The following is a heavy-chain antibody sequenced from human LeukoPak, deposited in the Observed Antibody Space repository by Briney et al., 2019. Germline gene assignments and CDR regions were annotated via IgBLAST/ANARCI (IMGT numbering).Heavy chain of an antibody. CDR3: AKRIAAAGTGYYFDY. J-gene: IGHJ4*02. V-gene: IGHV3-48*03. D-gene: IGHD6-13*01. Sequence: HPGGSLRLSCAASGFTFSNYEMNWVRQAPGKGLEWVSYISSSGSAIYYADSVKGRFTISRDNAKNSLYLQMNSLRAEDTAVYYCAKRIAAAGTGYYFDYWGQGTLVTVSS. CDR1: GFTFSNYE. CDR2: ISSSGSAI.